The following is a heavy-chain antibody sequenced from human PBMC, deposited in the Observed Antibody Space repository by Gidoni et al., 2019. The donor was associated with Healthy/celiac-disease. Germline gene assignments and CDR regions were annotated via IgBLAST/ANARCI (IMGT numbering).Heavy chain of an antibody. CDR1: GGSISSSSYC. CDR2: IYYSGST. Sequence: QLQLQESGPGLVKPSATLSLTCTVSGGSISSSSYCWGWIRQPPGKGLEWIGRIYYSGSTYYNPSLKSRVTISVDTSKNQFSLKLSSVTAADTAVYYCARHRVVGSGAWFDPWGQGTLVTVSS. J-gene: IGHJ5*02. D-gene: IGHD3-10*01. V-gene: IGHV4-39*01. CDR3: ARHRVVGSGAWFDP.